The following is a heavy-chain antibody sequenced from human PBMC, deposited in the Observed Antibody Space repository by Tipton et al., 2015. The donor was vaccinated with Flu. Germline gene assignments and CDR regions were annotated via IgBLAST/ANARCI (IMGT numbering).Heavy chain of an antibody. CDR1: GYTFTNYG. CDR3: ATGVIKIPPFDY. Sequence: QVQLVQSGAEVMRPGASVKVSCKASGYTFTNYGISWVRQAPGQGLEWLGWISSYNSGPKYAQKFQGRVTLTTDTSTTTAYMELRSLGSYDTAVYYCATGVIKIPPFDYWGQGTRVTVSS. J-gene: IGHJ4*02. CDR2: ISSYNSGP. V-gene: IGHV1-18*01. D-gene: IGHD2-21*01.